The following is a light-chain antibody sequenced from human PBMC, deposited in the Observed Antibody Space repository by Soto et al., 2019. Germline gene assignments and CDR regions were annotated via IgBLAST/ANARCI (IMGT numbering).Light chain of an antibody. CDR2: TAS. CDR3: QEYNSDSGLT. J-gene: IGKJ4*01. CDR1: QSISSW. V-gene: IGKV1-5*03. Sequence: DIQMTQSPSTLSASVGDRVTITCRASQSISSWLAWYQQKPGKAPKPLIYTASNLVSGVPSRFSGSGSGTEFTLTISSLQPDDFATYYCQEYNSDSGLTFGGGTKVEIK.